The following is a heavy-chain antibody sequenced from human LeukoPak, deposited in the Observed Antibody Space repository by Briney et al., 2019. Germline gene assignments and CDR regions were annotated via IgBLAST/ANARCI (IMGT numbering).Heavy chain of an antibody. CDR1: GFTFSSYW. CDR3: ASESYGDYSAS. CDR2: INTDGSST. Sequence: PGGSLRLSCAASGFTFSSYWMHWVRQAPGKGLVWVSRINTDGSSTSYADSVKGRFTISRDNAKNTLYLQMNSLRAEDTAVYYFASESYGDYSASWGQGTLVTVSS. V-gene: IGHV3-74*01. D-gene: IGHD4-17*01. J-gene: IGHJ4*02.